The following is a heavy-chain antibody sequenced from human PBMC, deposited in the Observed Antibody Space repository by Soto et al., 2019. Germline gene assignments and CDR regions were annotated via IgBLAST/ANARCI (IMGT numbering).Heavy chain of an antibody. V-gene: IGHV4-39*01. J-gene: IGHJ4*01. CDR1: GGSISGSGYY. CDR2: IYYNGDT. D-gene: IGHD3-16*01. CDR3: ARGGKYYQQETYFFDY. Sequence: SETLSLTCTVSGGSISGSGYYWAWLRQPPGRGLEWIGSIYYNGDTYFYPSLKSRVTISVDTSKNQFSLKLTSVTAADTALYFCARGGKYYQQETYFFDYWGQGSLVTVSS.